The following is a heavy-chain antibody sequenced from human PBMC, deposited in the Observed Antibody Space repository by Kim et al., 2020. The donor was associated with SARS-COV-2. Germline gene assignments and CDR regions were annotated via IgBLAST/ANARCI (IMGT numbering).Heavy chain of an antibody. CDR3: AREEGGYQPLYGGWFDP. Sequence: GGSLRLSCAASGFTFSSYAMHWVRQAPGKGLEWVAVISYDGSNKYYADSVKGRFTISRDNSKNTLYLQMNSLRAEDTAVYYCAREEGGYQPLYGGWFDP. J-gene: IGHJ5*02. CDR1: GFTFSSYA. D-gene: IGHD2-2*02. V-gene: IGHV3-30-3*01. CDR2: ISYDGSNK.